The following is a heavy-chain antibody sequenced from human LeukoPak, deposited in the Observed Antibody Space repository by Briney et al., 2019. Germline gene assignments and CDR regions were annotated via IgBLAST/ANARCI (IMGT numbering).Heavy chain of an antibody. D-gene: IGHD4-23*01. CDR3: ARATRLAYGGNSYYFDY. J-gene: IGHJ4*02. Sequence: SETLSLTXTVSGGSISSYYWSWIRQPPGKGLEWIGYIYYSGSTNYNPSLKSRVTISVDTSKNQFSLKLSSVTAADTAVYYCARATRLAYGGNSYYFDYWGQGTLVTVSS. CDR2: IYYSGST. V-gene: IGHV4-59*01. CDR1: GGSISSYY.